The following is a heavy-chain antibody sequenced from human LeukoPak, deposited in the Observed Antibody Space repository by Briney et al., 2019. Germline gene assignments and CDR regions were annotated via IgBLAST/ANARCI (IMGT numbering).Heavy chain of an antibody. V-gene: IGHV3-7*01. Sequence: HPGGSLRLSRAASGFTFSSYWMSWVRQAPGKGLEWVANIKQDGSEKYYVDSVKGRFTISRDNAKNSLYLQMNSLRAEDTAVYYCARWFTYYYDSSGYFFDYWGQGTLVTVSS. CDR2: IKQDGSEK. D-gene: IGHD3-22*01. CDR1: GFTFSSYW. CDR3: ARWFTYYYDSSGYFFDY. J-gene: IGHJ4*02.